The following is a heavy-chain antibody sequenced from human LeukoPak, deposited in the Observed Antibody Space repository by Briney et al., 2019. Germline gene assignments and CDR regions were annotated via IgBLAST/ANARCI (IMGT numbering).Heavy chain of an antibody. D-gene: IGHD3-10*01. CDR2: MNPNSGNT. CDR3: ASGYTDLGGDYGMDV. V-gene: IGHV1-8*01. Sequence: ASVKVSCKASGYTFTSYDINWVRQATGQGLEWMGWMNPNSGNTGYAQKFQGRVTMTRNTSISTAYMELSSLRDEDTAVYYCASGYTDLGGDYGMDVWGQGTTVTVSS. CDR1: GYTFTSYD. J-gene: IGHJ6*02.